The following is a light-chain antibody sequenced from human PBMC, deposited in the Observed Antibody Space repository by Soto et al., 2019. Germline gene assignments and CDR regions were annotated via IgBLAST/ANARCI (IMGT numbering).Light chain of an antibody. CDR2: DVS. CDR3: SSYTSSSHYV. CDR1: SSDVGGYNY. J-gene: IGLJ1*01. Sequence: QSVLTQPASVSRSPGQSITISCTGTSSDVGGYNYVSWYQQHPGKAPKLMIYDVSNRPSGVSNRFSGSKSGNTASLTISGLQAEDEADYYCSSYTSSSHYVFGTGTKLTVL. V-gene: IGLV2-14*01.